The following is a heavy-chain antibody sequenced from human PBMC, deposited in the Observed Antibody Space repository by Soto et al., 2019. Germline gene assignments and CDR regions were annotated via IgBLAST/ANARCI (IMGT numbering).Heavy chain of an antibody. CDR1: GFTFNNYW. D-gene: IGHD5-18*01. Sequence: GGSLRLSCAASGFTFNNYWMNWVRQAPGKGLEWVANINQDGSDKYYVDSVKGRFTISRDNANKSLYLQMNSLRAEDTAVYYCARVRRYGNTGYAMDVWGQGTTVTVSS. CDR3: ARVRRYGNTGYAMDV. V-gene: IGHV3-7*05. CDR2: INQDGSDK. J-gene: IGHJ6*02.